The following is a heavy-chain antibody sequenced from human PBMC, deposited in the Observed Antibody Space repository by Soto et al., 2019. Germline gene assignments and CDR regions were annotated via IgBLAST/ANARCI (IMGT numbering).Heavy chain of an antibody. V-gene: IGHV1-3*01. Sequence: ASVKVSCKASGYTFTTYALYWVRQAPGQRLEWMGWINAGNGNTKYSQKFQGRVTITRDTSASTAYMELSSLRSEDTAVYYCARAPWQGRYFDWLLLSLDYWGQGTLVTVSS. CDR2: INAGNGNT. J-gene: IGHJ4*02. D-gene: IGHD3-9*01. CDR3: ARAPWQGRYFDWLLLSLDY. CDR1: GYTFTTYA.